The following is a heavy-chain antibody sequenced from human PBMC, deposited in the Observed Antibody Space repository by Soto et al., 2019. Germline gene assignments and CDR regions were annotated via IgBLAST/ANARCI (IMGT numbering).Heavy chain of an antibody. CDR2: ISGSGGST. D-gene: IGHD3-16*01. J-gene: IGHJ5*02. CDR1: GFTFSSYT. V-gene: IGHV3-23*01. CDR3: AGWGNLLRGPVGFDP. Sequence: GGSLRLSCAASGFTFSSYTMSWVRQAPGKGLEWVAAISGSGGSTYHADSVKGRFTISRDNSKNTLYLQMNSLRAEDTAVYYCAGWGNLLRGPVGFDPWGQGTLVTVSS.